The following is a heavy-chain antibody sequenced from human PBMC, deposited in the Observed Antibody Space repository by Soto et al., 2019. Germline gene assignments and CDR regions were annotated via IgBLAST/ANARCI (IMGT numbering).Heavy chain of an antibody. J-gene: IGHJ2*01. Sequence: ASVKVSCKASGYMFITYGFNWVRQAPVQGLEWMGWISTSNGDTMTAQKFKGRLTMTSETSTNTVYMELTNLRSDDTAVYYCARARYFATVDRQWWYFDLWGRGTLVTVSS. CDR1: GYMFITYG. D-gene: IGHD6-19*01. CDR2: ISTSNGDT. V-gene: IGHV1-18*01. CDR3: ARARYFATVDRQWWYFDL.